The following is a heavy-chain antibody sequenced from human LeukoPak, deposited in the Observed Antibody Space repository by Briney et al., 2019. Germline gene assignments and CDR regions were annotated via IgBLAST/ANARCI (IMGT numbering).Heavy chain of an antibody. J-gene: IGHJ6*03. D-gene: IGHD6-13*01. CDR2: ISHDGSNK. Sequence: PGRSLRLSCAASGFTFSSYGMHWVRQAPGKGLQWVALISHDGSNKYYADSVRGRFTISRDNSKNTLYLQMNSLRAEDTAVYYCAREGFAAAGTNYYYYMDVWGKGTTVTVSS. V-gene: IGHV3-30*03. CDR1: GFTFSSYG. CDR3: AREGFAAAGTNYYYYMDV.